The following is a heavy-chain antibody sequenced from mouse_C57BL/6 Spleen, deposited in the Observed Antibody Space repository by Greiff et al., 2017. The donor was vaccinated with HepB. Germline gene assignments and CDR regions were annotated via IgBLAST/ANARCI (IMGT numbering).Heavy chain of an antibody. CDR2: IYTGSGST. D-gene: IGHD2-14*01. J-gene: IGHJ4*01. V-gene: IGHV1-55*01. CDR3: VRRRVRQDYYAMDY. Sequence: QVQLQQPGAELVKPGASVKMSCKASGYTFTSYWINWVKQRPGQGLEWIGDIYTGSGSTNYNEKFKSKATLTVETSSSTAYMPLSSLTSEDSAVYYCVRRRVRQDYYAMDYWGQGTSVTVSS. CDR1: GYTFTSYW.